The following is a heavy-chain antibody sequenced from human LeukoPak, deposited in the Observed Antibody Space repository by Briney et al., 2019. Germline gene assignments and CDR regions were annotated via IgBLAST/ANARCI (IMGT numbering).Heavy chain of an antibody. Sequence: GSLRLSCTASGFTFSSYAMSWVRQAPGKGLEWVSAISGSGGNPYYADPVKGRFTISRDNSKNTMYMQMNSLRAEDTAVYYCAKCRAIVVVPGNWFDPWGQGTLVTVSS. CDR3: AKCRAIVVVPGNWFDP. CDR1: GFTFSSYA. J-gene: IGHJ5*02. CDR2: ISGSGGNP. D-gene: IGHD2-2*01. V-gene: IGHV3-23*01.